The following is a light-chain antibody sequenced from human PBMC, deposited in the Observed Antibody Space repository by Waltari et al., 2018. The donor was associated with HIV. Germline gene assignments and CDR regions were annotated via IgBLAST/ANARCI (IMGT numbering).Light chain of an antibody. V-gene: IGKV1-12*01. J-gene: IGKJ1*01. CDR2: ATF. CDR1: QDIGSW. Sequence: MTQSPSSVSASVGDRVTITCRASQDIGSWLTWYQQKPGTAPNLVVFATFSLQSGVPARFSGSRSGTNFTLTINTLQSEDFATYFCQQAHSLPWTFGHGTKVEMK. CDR3: QQAHSLPWT.